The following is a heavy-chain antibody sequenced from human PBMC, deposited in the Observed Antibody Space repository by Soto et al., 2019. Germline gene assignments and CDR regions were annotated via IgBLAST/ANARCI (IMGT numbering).Heavy chain of an antibody. CDR2: VTSRGDTT. CDR1: GFIFSDYA. D-gene: IGHD3-16*01. CDR3: ATARLGGSLDY. Sequence: EVHLLQSGGGLVQPGGSLRLSCAASGFIFSDYAMNWVRQAPGKGLEWVSIVTSRGDTTYYADSVKGRFTISRDNSKNTLYLQVNSLTADDTAVYYCATARLGGSLDYWGQGTLVSVSS. V-gene: IGHV3-23*01. J-gene: IGHJ4*02.